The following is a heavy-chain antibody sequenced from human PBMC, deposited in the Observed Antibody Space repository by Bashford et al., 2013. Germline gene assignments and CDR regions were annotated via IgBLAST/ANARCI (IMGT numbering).Heavy chain of an antibody. J-gene: IGHJ2*01. CDR3: AKSAGGYCTPTSCSYWYFDL. V-gene: IGHV4-59*08. Sequence: SETLSLTCTVSGGSINGYFWGWVRQPPGMGLEWIGDILYSGATNYNPSLKSRVAMSVDASKNQLSLRMTSVTAADTAVYYCAKSAGGYCTPTSCSYWYFDLWGRGSLVTVSS. CDR1: GGSINGYF. CDR2: ILYSGAT. D-gene: IGHD2-2*01.